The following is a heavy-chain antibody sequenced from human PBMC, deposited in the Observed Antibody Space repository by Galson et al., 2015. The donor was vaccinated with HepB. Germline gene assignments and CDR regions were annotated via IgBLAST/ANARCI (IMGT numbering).Heavy chain of an antibody. CDR1: GFTFSSYD. J-gene: IGHJ2*01. CDR2: IGTAGDP. Sequence: SLRLSCAASGFTFSSYDMHWVRQATGKGLEWVSAIGTAGDPYYPGSVKGRFTISRENAKNSLYLQMNSLRAGDTAVYYCARETGYYDSSGYYYGGYFDLWGRGTLVTVSS. D-gene: IGHD3-22*01. V-gene: IGHV3-13*05. CDR3: ARETGYYDSSGYYYGGYFDL.